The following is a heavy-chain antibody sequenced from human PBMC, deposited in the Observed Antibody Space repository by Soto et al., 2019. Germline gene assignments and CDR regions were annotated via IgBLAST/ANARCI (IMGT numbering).Heavy chain of an antibody. CDR2: IYYSGST. CDR3: ARIVESDYTIDFDL. Sequence: QVQLQESGPGLVKPSQTLSLTCTVPGDSSSSGDYYWSWIRQPPGKGLEWIGYIYYSGSTNYNPSLSSRGTISVDTSKNQFSLNLSSVTAADTAVYYCARIVESDYTIDFDLWGRGTLVTVSS. CDR1: GDSSSSGDYY. D-gene: IGHD3-3*01. V-gene: IGHV4-30-4*08. J-gene: IGHJ2*01.